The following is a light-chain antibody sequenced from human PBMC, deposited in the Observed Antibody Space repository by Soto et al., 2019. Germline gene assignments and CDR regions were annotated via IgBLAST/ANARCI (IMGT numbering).Light chain of an antibody. J-gene: IGKJ5*01. CDR3: QQRSSWPLIT. V-gene: IGKV3-15*01. CDR1: QSVSSN. Sequence: EIVMTQSPSTLSVSLGDRATLSCRASQSVSSNLAWYQLKPGQAPRLLIYGASTRATGILARFSGSGSGTEFTLTISSLEPEDFAVYYCQQRSSWPLITFGQGTRLEIK. CDR2: GAS.